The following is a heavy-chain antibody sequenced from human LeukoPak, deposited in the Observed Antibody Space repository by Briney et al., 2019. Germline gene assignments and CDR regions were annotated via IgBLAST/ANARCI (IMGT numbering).Heavy chain of an antibody. CDR2: IYYSGST. Sequence: SETLSLTCTVSGGSISSSSYYRGWIRQPPGKGLEWIGSIYYSGSTYYNPSLKSRVTISVDTSKNQFSLKLSSVTAADTAVYYCARDHQQLNDYWGQGTLVTVSS. V-gene: IGHV4-39*07. CDR1: GGSISSSSYY. CDR3: ARDHQQLNDY. J-gene: IGHJ4*02. D-gene: IGHD6-13*01.